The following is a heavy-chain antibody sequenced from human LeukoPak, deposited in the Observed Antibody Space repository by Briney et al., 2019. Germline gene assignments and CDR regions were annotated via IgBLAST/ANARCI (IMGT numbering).Heavy chain of an antibody. Sequence: ISYDGSNKYYADSVKGRFTISRDNPKNTLYLQMSSLRAEDTAVYYCARSTHGGVIAPFDCWGQGTLVTISS. D-gene: IGHD3-16*02. CDR2: ISYDGSNK. CDR3: ARSTHGGVIAPFDC. J-gene: IGHJ4*02. V-gene: IGHV3-30*03.